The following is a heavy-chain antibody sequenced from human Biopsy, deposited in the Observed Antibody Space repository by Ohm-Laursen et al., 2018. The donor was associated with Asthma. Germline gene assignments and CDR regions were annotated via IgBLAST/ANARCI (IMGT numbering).Heavy chain of an antibody. V-gene: IGHV1-69*13. CDR3: ARKAGSCISRTCYSLDF. D-gene: IGHD2-2*01. J-gene: IGHJ4*02. CDR1: GGTFNTYV. CDR2: INSVFGTT. Sequence: SVKVSCKSLGGTFNTYVIGWVRQAPGQGLEWMAGINSVFGTTTYPQKFQDRVTIIADDSTSTVYMELSSLRSEDTAVYYCARKAGSCISRTCYSLDFWGQGTLVTVSS.